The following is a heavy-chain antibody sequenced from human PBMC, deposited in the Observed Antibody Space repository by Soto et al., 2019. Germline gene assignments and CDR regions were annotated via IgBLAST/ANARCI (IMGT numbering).Heavy chain of an antibody. J-gene: IGHJ4*02. Sequence: ASVKVSCKASGYTFTGYYMHWVRQAPGQGLEWMGWINPSSGGTNYAQKFQGRVTMTRDTSISTAYMELSRLRSDDTAVYYCAREYRGLRYFDWLALLGYWGQGTLVTVSS. D-gene: IGHD3-9*01. CDR1: GYTFTGYY. CDR3: AREYRGLRYFDWLALLGY. CDR2: INPSSGGT. V-gene: IGHV1-2*02.